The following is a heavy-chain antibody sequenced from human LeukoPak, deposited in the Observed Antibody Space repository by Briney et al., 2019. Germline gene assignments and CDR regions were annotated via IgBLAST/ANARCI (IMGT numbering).Heavy chain of an antibody. CDR1: GFTFSSYA. D-gene: IGHD2-2*02. Sequence: GGSLRLSCAASGFTFSSYAMHWVRQAPGKGLEWVAVISYDGSNKYYADSVKGRFTISRDNSKNTLYLQMNSLRAEDTAVYYCATERLGYCSSTSCSTHYYFDYWGRGTLVTVSS. CDR3: ATERLGYCSSTSCSTHYYFDY. J-gene: IGHJ4*02. V-gene: IGHV3-30*04. CDR2: ISYDGSNK.